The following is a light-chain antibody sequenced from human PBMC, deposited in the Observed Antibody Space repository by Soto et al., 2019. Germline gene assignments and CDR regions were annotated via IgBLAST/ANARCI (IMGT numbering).Light chain of an antibody. CDR2: AAY. V-gene: IGKV1-16*02. Sequence: DIEMTQSPPSLSASVGDRDTITCRASQGISNYLAWFQQNPGKAPKSLISAAYSLQNGVPSKFSGSGFGTEFTLTLSSLQPEDFATYSSQQYESYPHTLVQGTKVEIK. J-gene: IGKJ2*01. CDR3: QQYESYPHT. CDR1: QGISNY.